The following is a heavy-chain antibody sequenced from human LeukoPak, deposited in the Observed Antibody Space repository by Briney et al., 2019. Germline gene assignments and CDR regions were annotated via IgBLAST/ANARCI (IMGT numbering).Heavy chain of an antibody. CDR1: GYTFTGYY. D-gene: IGHD3-10*01. Sequence: GASVKVSCKASGYTFTGYYMHWVRQAPGQGLEWMGWINPNSGGTNYAQKFRGRVTMTRDTSISTAYMELSRLRSDDPAGYYWVRDVGYYGSGSYYHLDVWGKGTTVTVSS. J-gene: IGHJ6*04. CDR3: VRDVGYYGSGSYYHLDV. V-gene: IGHV1-2*02. CDR2: INPNSGGT.